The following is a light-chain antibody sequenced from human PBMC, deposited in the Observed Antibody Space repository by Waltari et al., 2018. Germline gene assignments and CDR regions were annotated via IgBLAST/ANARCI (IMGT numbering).Light chain of an antibody. V-gene: IGKV3-11*01. CDR3: QQRRDWPIT. Sequence: EIVLTQSPATLSLSPGDRATLSCRASHSVDTSLAWYQQKLGQAPRLLIYDVFYRATGIPARFSGRGSGIDFTLTISSLEPEDFALYFCQQRRDWPITFGQGTRLEIK. J-gene: IGKJ5*01. CDR1: HSVDTS. CDR2: DVF.